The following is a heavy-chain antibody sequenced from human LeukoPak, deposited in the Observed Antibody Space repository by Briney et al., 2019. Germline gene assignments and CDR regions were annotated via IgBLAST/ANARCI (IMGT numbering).Heavy chain of an antibody. V-gene: IGHV4-39*01. J-gene: IGHJ4*02. Sequence: SETLSLTCTVSGGSISSSSYYWGWIRQPPGKGLEWIGSIYYSGSTYYNPSLKSRVTISVDTAKNQFSLKLSSVTAADTAVYYCATRSFSYYYDSSDYWGQGTLVTVSS. D-gene: IGHD3-22*01. CDR1: GGSISSSSYY. CDR3: ATRSFSYYYDSSDY. CDR2: IYYSGST.